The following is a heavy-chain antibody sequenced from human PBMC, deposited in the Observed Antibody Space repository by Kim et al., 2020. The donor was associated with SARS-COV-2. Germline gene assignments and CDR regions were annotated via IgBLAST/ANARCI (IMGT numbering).Heavy chain of an antibody. V-gene: IGHV3-49*03. CDR1: GFTFGDYA. D-gene: IGHD3-3*01. Sequence: GGSLRLSCTASGFTFGDYAMSWFRQAPGKGLEWVGFIRSKAYGGTTEYAASVKGRFTISRDDSKSIAYLQMNSLKTEDTAVYYCTRDRADRGRHYDFWSGYYEGSDAFDIWGQGTMVTVSS. J-gene: IGHJ3*02. CDR2: IRSKAYGGTT. CDR3: TRDRADRGRHYDFWSGYYEGSDAFDI.